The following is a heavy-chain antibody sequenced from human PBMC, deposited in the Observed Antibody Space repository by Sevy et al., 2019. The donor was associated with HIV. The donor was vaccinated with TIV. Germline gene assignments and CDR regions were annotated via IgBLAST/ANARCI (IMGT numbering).Heavy chain of an antibody. J-gene: IGHJ6*02. V-gene: IGHV3-15*01. Sequence: GESLKIACAASGFTFSNAWMSWVRQAPGKGLEWVGRIKSKTDGGTTDYAAPVKGRFTISRDDSKNTLYLQMNSLKTEDTAVYYCSRERDGMDVWGQGTTVTVSS. CDR1: GFTFSNAW. D-gene: IGHD1-26*01. CDR2: IKSKTDGGTT. CDR3: SRERDGMDV.